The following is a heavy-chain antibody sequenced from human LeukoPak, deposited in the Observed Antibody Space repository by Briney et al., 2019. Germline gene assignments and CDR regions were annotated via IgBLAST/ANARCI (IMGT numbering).Heavy chain of an antibody. CDR2: IIPIFGTA. Sequence: ASVKVSCKASGGTFSSYAISWVRQAPGQGLEWMGGIIPIFGTANYAQKFQGRVTITADESTSTACMELSSLRSEDTAVYYCAREETGTGGNWFDPWGQGTLVTVSS. CDR1: GGTFSSYA. J-gene: IGHJ5*02. D-gene: IGHD1/OR15-1a*01. V-gene: IGHV1-69*13. CDR3: AREETGTGGNWFDP.